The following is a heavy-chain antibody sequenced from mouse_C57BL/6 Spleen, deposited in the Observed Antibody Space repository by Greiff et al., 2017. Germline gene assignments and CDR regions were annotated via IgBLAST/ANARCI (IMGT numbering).Heavy chain of an antibody. CDR3: ARDRWSGFDV. CDR2: INYDGSGT. CDR1: GFTFSDYY. D-gene: IGHD1-1*02. Sequence: EVKVVESEGGLVQPGSSMKLSCTASGFTFSDYYMAWVRQVPEKGLEWVANINYDGSGTDYLDSLKSRFIISGDNAKNILYLQMSSLKSEDTATYYCARDRWSGFDVWGTGTTVTVSS. J-gene: IGHJ1*03. V-gene: IGHV5-16*01.